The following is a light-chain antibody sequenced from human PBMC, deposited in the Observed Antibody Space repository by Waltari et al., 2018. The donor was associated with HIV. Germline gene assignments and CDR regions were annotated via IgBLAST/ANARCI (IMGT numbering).Light chain of an antibody. CDR3: AAWDDSLSGLV. Sequence: QSVLTQPPSASRTPGQRVTISCSGSTTNIGSNYAYWYQQLPGTAPKLLIYRNNQRPSGVPDRFSGSKSGTSASLAISGLRSEDEADYYCAAWDDSLSGLVFGGGTKVTVL. CDR2: RNN. V-gene: IGLV1-47*01. CDR1: TTNIGSNY. J-gene: IGLJ3*02.